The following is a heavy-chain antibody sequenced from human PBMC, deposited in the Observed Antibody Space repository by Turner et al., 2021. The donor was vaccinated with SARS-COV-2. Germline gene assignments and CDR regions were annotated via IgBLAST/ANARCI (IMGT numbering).Heavy chain of an antibody. D-gene: IGHD3-22*01. Sequence: QVQLQQWGAGLLKPSETLSLSCGVYGESLSDYYWTWSRQPPGKGLEWIGEIHHSGSTNYNPSLKSRVTMSVDTSKNQFSLKLTSVTAADTAVYYCASYYYDSSGYDYAFDYWGQGTLVTVSS. CDR3: ASYYYDSSGYDYAFDY. V-gene: IGHV4-34*01. CDR1: GESLSDYY. J-gene: IGHJ4*02. CDR2: IHHSGST.